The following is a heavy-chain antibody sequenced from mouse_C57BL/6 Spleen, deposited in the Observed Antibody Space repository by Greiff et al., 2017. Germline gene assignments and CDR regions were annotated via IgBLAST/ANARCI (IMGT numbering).Heavy chain of an antibody. CDR3: ARERWDDDY. J-gene: IGHJ2*01. V-gene: IGHV1-59*01. CDR2: IDPSDSYT. CDR1: GYTFTSYW. D-gene: IGHD4-1*01. Sequence: QVQLQQSGAELVRPGTSVKLSCKASGYTFTSYWMHWVKQRPGQGLEWIGVIDPSDSYTNYNQKFKGKATLTVDTSSSTAYMQLSSLTSEDSAVYYCARERWDDDYWGQGTTLTVSS.